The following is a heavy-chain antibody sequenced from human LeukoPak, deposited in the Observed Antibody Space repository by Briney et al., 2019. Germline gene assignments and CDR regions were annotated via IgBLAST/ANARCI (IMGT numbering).Heavy chain of an antibody. CDR1: GFTFSSYW. CDR3: ARDTTMVRETTFDY. Sequence: PGGSLRLSCAASGFTFSSYWMSWVRQAPGKGLEWVANIKQDGSEKYYVDSVKGRFTISRGNAKNSLYLQMNSLRAEDTAVYYCARDTTMVRETTFDYWGQGTLVTVSS. J-gene: IGHJ4*02. V-gene: IGHV3-7*03. D-gene: IGHD3-10*01. CDR2: IKQDGSEK.